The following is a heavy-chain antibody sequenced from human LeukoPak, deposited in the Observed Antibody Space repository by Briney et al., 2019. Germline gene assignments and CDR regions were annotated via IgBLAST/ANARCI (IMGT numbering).Heavy chain of an antibody. D-gene: IGHD5-12*01. Sequence: GGSLRLSCAASGFTFSDYYMTWIRQAPGKGLEWVSYISSSYYTNSADSVKGRFTISRDNAKNSLYLHMNRLRAEDTAVYYCARGLSAVGGYNYWGQGTLVTVSS. V-gene: IGHV3-11*05. J-gene: IGHJ4*02. CDR1: GFTFSDYY. CDR2: ISSSYYT. CDR3: ARGLSAVGGYNY.